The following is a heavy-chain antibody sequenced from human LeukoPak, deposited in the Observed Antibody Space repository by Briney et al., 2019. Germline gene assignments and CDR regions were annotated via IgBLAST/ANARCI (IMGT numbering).Heavy chain of an antibody. CDR3: ARGGGSSWLYYYYYMDV. J-gene: IGHJ6*03. Sequence: PSETLSLTCAVYGGSFSGYYWSWIRQPPGKGLEWIGEINHSGSTNYNPSLKSRVTISGDTSKNQFSLKLSSVTAADTAVYYCARGGGSSWLYYYYYMDVWGKGTTVTVSS. CDR1: GGSFSGYY. CDR2: INHSGST. V-gene: IGHV4-34*01. D-gene: IGHD6-13*01.